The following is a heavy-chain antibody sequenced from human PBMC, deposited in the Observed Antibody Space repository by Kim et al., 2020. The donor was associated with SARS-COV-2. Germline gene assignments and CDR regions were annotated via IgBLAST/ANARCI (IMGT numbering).Heavy chain of an antibody. CDR3: AHRLGGGYYYGSGSDYENWFDP. CDR2: IYWDDDK. D-gene: IGHD3-10*01. CDR1: GFSLSTSGVG. V-gene: IGHV2-5*02. J-gene: IGHJ5*02. Sequence: SGPTLVKPTQTLTLTCTFSGFSLSTSGVGVGWIRQPPGKALEWLALIYWDDDKRYSPSLKSRLTITKDTSKNQVVLTMTNMDPVDTATYYCAHRLGGGYYYGSGSDYENWFDPWGQGTLVTVSS.